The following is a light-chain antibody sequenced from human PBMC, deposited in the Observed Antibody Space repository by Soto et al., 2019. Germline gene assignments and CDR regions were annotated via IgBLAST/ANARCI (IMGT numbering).Light chain of an antibody. CDR3: ASYLTTSPLEV. Sequence: QSLLTQPVSVCGSPGESITVSCSGTISDIGSHNYVSWYRQYPGEAPKLLIYEVHYRPSGVSSRFSGSKSGNKASLTISGLQAADEADYYCASYLTTSPLEVFGTGTKVTVL. J-gene: IGLJ1*01. CDR2: EVH. CDR1: ISDIGSHNY. V-gene: IGLV2-14*01.